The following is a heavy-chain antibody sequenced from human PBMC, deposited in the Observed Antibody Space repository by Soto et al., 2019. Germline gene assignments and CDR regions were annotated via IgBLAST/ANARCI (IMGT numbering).Heavy chain of an antibody. CDR2: ISTKNSER. Sequence: ASVKVSCRASGYSFTTYGRSWVRQAPGQGLEWMAWISTKNSERNYAQRYRGRVTLTVATSTSTAYIDLMNLGSDDTAIYYCARDGGYSRAAFDYPGQETLVTVSS. V-gene: IGHV1-18*01. D-gene: IGHD3-10*01. CDR1: GYSFTTYG. CDR3: ARDGGYSRAAFDY. J-gene: IGHJ4*02.